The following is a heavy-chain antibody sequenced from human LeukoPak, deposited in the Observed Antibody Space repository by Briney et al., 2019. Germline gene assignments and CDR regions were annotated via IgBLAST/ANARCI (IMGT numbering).Heavy chain of an antibody. CDR2: IYYSGST. J-gene: IGHJ3*02. Sequence: PSETLSLTCAVSGGSISSGGYSWSWIRQPPGKGLEWIGYIYYSGSTYYNPSLKSRVTISVDTSKNQFSLKLSSVTAADTAVYYCARDPGITGTTTKWAFDIWGQGTMVTVSS. V-gene: IGHV4-30-4*07. CDR3: ARDPGITGTTTKWAFDI. D-gene: IGHD1-7*01. CDR1: GGSISSGGYS.